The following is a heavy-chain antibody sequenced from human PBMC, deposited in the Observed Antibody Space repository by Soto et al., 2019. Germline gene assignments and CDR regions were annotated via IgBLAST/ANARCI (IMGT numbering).Heavy chain of an antibody. V-gene: IGHV3-23*01. CDR2: ISGSGGST. D-gene: IGHD6-19*01. CDR3: AKASAVAGTFFDY. J-gene: IGHJ4*02. Sequence: VQLLESGGGLVQPGGSLRLSCAASGFTFSSYAMSWVRQAHGKGLEWVSPISGSGGSTYYADSVKGRFTISRDNSKNTLYLQMNSLRAEDTAVYYCAKASAVAGTFFDYWGQGTLVTVSS. CDR1: GFTFSSYA.